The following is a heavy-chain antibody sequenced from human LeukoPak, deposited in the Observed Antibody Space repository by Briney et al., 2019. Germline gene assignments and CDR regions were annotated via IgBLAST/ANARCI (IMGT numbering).Heavy chain of an antibody. Sequence: PGGSLRLSCASSGFTFSSYSMNWVRQAPGKGLEWVSSISSSSSYIYYADSVKGRFTISRDNAKNSLYLQMNSLRAEDTAVYYCAELGITMIGGVWGKGTTVTISS. D-gene: IGHD3-10*02. CDR2: ISSSSSYI. V-gene: IGHV3-21*01. CDR1: GFTFSSYS. J-gene: IGHJ6*04. CDR3: AELGITMIGGV.